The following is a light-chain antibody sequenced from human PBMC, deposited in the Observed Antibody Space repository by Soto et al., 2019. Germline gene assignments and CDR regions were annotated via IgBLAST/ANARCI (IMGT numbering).Light chain of an antibody. CDR1: QSISNR. CDR3: QQYNSYSWT. Sequence: DIQMTQFHSTLSASVEDRVTITCRASQSISNRLAWFQQKSGEAPKILIHKLSSLESGVPSRFSGSGSGTEFTLTISSLQPDDVATCDCQQYNSYSWTFGQGTQVEIK. J-gene: IGKJ1*01. V-gene: IGKV1-5*03. CDR2: KLS.